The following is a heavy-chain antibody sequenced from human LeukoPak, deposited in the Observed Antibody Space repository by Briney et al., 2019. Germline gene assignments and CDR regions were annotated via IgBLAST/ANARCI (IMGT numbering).Heavy chain of an antibody. Sequence: ASVKVSCKASGYTFTSYYMHWVRQAPGQGLEWMGIINPSGGSTSYAQKFQGRVTMTGDTSTSTVYMELSSLRSEDTAVYYCASLIGEMATIRDYWGQGTLVTVSS. CDR3: ASLIGEMATIRDY. D-gene: IGHD5-24*01. V-gene: IGHV1-46*01. CDR1: GYTFTSYY. J-gene: IGHJ4*02. CDR2: INPSGGST.